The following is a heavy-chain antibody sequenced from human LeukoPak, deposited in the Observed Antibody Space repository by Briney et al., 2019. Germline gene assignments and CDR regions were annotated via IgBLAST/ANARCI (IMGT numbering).Heavy chain of an antibody. CDR3: ARHARYGDNSDRRFDP. Sequence: SETLSLTCTVSGGSISSTSCYWGWIRQPPGKGLEWIGSIYYSGSTYYKPSLKSRVTISVDTSKNQFSLKLSSVTAADTAVYYCARHARYGDNSDRRFDPWGQGTLVTVSS. D-gene: IGHD4-23*01. J-gene: IGHJ5*02. CDR2: IYYSGST. V-gene: IGHV4-39*01. CDR1: GGSISSTSCY.